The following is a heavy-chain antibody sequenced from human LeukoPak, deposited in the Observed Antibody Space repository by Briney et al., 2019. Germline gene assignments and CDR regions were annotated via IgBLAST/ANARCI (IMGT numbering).Heavy chain of an antibody. CDR2: ISSASNTI. Sequence: PGGSLRLSCVASAFTFKTYTLNWVRQAPGKGLEWVSYISSASNTIYYADSVKGRFTISRDNAKNSLYLQMNSLRAEDTAMYYCARDGWFGDYNWFDPWGQGTLVTVSS. CDR1: AFTFKTYT. D-gene: IGHD3-10*01. CDR3: ARDGWFGDYNWFDP. V-gene: IGHV3-48*01. J-gene: IGHJ5*02.